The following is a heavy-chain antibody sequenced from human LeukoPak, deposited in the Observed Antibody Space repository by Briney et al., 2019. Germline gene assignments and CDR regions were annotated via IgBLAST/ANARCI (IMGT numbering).Heavy chain of an antibody. CDR3: ARVRWLQLGHFDY. CDR1: GGSISSYY. J-gene: IGHJ4*02. D-gene: IGHD5-24*01. CDR2: IYSSGSK. Sequence: SETLSLTCTVSGGSISSYYWSWIRQPAGKGLEWIGRIYSSGSKNYNPSLKSRVTISVDTSKNQFSLTLSSVTAADTAVYYCARVRWLQLGHFDYWGQGSLVTVSS. V-gene: IGHV4-4*07.